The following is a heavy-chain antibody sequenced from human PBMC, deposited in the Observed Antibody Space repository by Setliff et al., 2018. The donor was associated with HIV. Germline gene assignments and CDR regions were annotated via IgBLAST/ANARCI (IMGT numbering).Heavy chain of an antibody. D-gene: IGHD2-2*01. V-gene: IGHV1-2*06. Sequence: ASVKVSCKTSGYTFPDYYLHWVRRAPGQGLEWMGRISPNSGGTNYAQKFQGRVTMTRDTSINTVYMELSSLRSDDTAVYYCARDHPYFCSSTSCSFLDYWGQGTLVTVSS. J-gene: IGHJ4*02. CDR2: ISPNSGGT. CDR1: GYTFPDYY. CDR3: ARDHPYFCSSTSCSFLDY.